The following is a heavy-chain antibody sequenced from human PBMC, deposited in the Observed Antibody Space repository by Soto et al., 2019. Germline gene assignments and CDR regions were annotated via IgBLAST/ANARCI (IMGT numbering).Heavy chain of an antibody. CDR2: INHSGST. CDR3: ARDEEYYDFWSGYKRRRVELDY. J-gene: IGHJ4*02. D-gene: IGHD3-3*01. Sequence: SETLSLTCAVYGGSFSGYYWSWIRQPPGKGLEWIGEINHSGSTNYNPSLKSRVTISVDTSKNQFSLKLSSVTAADTAVYYCARDEEYYDFWSGYKRRRVELDYWGQGTLVTAPQ. CDR1: GGSFSGYY. V-gene: IGHV4-34*01.